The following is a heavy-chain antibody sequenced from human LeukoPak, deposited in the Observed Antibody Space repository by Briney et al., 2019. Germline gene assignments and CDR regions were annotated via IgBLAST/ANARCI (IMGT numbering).Heavy chain of an antibody. CDR3: ARQGWYFDY. CDR1: GGSISSHY. CDR2: IYYRGST. Sequence: SETLSLTCTVSGGSISSHYWSWIRQPPGKGLEWIGYIYYRGSTNYNPSLKSRVTISVDTSKNQFSLTLSSVTAADTAVYYCARQGWYFDYWGQGTLVTVSS. D-gene: IGHD2-15*01. J-gene: IGHJ4*02. V-gene: IGHV4-59*08.